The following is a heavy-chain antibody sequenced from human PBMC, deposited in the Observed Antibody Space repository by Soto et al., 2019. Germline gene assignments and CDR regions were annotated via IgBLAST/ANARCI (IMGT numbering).Heavy chain of an antibody. J-gene: IGHJ2*01. V-gene: IGHV3-23*01. CDR3: AKDGVPDWYFDL. D-gene: IGHD3-16*01. Sequence: EVQLLESGGGLVQPGVSLRLSCAASGFTFSSYAMSWVRQAPGKGLEWVSGISGSGGSTKYADSVKGRFTISRDNSKNTLYLQMRSLRAEDTAVYSCAKDGVPDWYFDLWGRGTLVTVSS. CDR2: ISGSGGST. CDR1: GFTFSSYA.